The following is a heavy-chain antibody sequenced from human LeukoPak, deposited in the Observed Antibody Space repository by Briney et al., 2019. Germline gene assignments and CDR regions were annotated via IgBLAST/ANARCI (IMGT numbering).Heavy chain of an antibody. CDR3: ASGPSVRGVIKFDY. Sequence: ASVKVSCKASGYTFTSYGISWVRQAPGQGLEWMGWINTNTGNPTYAQGFTGRFVFSLDTSVSTAYLQISSLKAEDTAVYYCASGPSVRGVIKFDYWGQGTLVTVSS. CDR2: INTNTGNP. V-gene: IGHV7-4-1*02. D-gene: IGHD3-10*01. J-gene: IGHJ4*02. CDR1: GYTFTSYG.